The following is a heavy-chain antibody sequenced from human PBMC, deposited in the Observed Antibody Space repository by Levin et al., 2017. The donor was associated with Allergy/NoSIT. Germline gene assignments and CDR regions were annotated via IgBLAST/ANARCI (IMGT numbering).Heavy chain of an antibody. D-gene: IGHD5-18*01. V-gene: IGHV3-74*01. J-gene: IGHJ4*02. CDR3: ARDWDGNSYGLGF. CDR2: SNRDGSST. Sequence: GESLKISCVASGFTFSSYWMHWVRQAPGKGLVWVSLSNRDGSSTSYADSVKGRFTISRDNAKNTLYLQMNTLRAEDTAVYYCARDWDGNSYGLGFWGQGTLVTVSS. CDR1: GFTFSSYW.